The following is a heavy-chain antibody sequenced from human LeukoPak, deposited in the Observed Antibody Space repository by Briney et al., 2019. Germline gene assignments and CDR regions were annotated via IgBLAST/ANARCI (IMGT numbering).Heavy chain of an antibody. CDR3: ARDITGYGGSYYFNY. D-gene: IGHD1-26*01. CDR1: GGSISSYY. CDR2: IYYSGST. Sequence: SETLSLTCTVSGGSISSYYWSWIRQPPGKGLEWIGYIYYSGSTNYNPSLKSRVTISVDTSKNQFSLKLSSVTAADTAVYYCARDITGYGGSYYFNYWGQGTLVTVSS. J-gene: IGHJ4*02. V-gene: IGHV4-59*12.